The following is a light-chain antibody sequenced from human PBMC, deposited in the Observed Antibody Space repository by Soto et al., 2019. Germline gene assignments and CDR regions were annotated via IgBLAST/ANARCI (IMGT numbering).Light chain of an antibody. V-gene: IGLV2-23*01. CDR1: SSDVGGYDV. CDR2: EGS. J-gene: IGLJ2*01. CDR3: CSYAGINFVI. Sequence: QSALTQPASVSGSPGQSITISYTGSSSDVGGYDVVSWYQHHPGKAPKLMIYEGSKRPSGVSNRFSGSKSGNTASLTISGLQAEDEADYFCCSYAGINFVIFGGGTKLTVL.